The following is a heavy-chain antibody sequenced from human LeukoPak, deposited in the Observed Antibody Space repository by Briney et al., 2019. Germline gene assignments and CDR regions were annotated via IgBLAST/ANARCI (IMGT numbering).Heavy chain of an antibody. Sequence: GGSLRLSCAASAFTFSSYAMSWVRQAPGKGLEWVSAISGGGDSTHYADSVKGRFTISRDNSKNTLYLQMNSLRAEDTAIYYCAKWSSSSWYDYWGQGTLVTVSS. V-gene: IGHV3-23*01. D-gene: IGHD6-13*01. CDR3: AKWSSSSWYDY. CDR1: AFTFSSYA. CDR2: ISGGGDST. J-gene: IGHJ4*02.